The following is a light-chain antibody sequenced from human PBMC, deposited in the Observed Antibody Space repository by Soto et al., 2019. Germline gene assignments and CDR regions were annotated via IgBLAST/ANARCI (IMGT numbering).Light chain of an antibody. CDR3: QQFGSSPGFT. V-gene: IGKV3-20*01. J-gene: IGKJ3*01. CDR1: QNINSRY. Sequence: EIVLTQSPGTLSLSPGERATLSCRASQNINSRYLAWYQQKPGQAPRLLIYGTSSRATGIPDRFSGSGSGTDFTLTISRREPEDFAVYYCQQFGSSPGFTFGPGTKVDIK. CDR2: GTS.